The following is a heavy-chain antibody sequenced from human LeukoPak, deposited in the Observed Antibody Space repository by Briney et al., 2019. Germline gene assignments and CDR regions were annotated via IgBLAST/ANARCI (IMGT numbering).Heavy chain of an antibody. Sequence: GGSLRVSCAASGFTFSTKWMSWVRQAPGKWRGWVATINQDGSDKYNVDSVKGRFTTSRDNAKNSLDLQMNSLRAEDTAVYYCARDYSSGRDFWGQGTLVTVSS. CDR1: GFTFSTKW. CDR3: ARDYSSGRDF. J-gene: IGHJ4*02. CDR2: INQDGSDK. V-gene: IGHV3-7*04. D-gene: IGHD3-22*01.